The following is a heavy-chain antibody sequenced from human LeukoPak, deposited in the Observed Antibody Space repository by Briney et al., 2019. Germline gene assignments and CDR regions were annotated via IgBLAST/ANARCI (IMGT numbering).Heavy chain of an antibody. CDR2: ISSSSSYI. D-gene: IGHD6-19*01. Sequence: GGSLRLSCAASGFTFSSYSMKWVRPAPGKGLEWVSSISSSSSYIYYADSVKGRFTISRDNAKNSLYLQMNSLRAEDTAVYYCASLIAVAGRGAFDIWGQGTMVTVSS. CDR1: GFTFSSYS. V-gene: IGHV3-21*01. J-gene: IGHJ3*02. CDR3: ASLIAVAGRGAFDI.